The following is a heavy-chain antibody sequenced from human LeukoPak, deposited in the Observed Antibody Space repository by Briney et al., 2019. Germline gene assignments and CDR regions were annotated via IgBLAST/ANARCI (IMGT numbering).Heavy chain of an antibody. CDR2: ISWNSGSI. J-gene: IGHJ3*02. D-gene: IGHD6-19*01. CDR1: GFTFSSYA. Sequence: GGSLRLSCAASGFTFSSYAMSWVRQAPGKGLEWVSGISWNSGSIGYADSVKGRFTISRDNAKNSLYLQMNSLRAEDTALYYCAKDISSGWYENAFDIWGQGTMVTVSS. V-gene: IGHV3-9*01. CDR3: AKDISSGWYENAFDI.